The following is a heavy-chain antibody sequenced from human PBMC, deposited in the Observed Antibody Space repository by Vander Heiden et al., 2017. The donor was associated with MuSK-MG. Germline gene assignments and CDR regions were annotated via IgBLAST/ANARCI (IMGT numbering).Heavy chain of an antibody. CDR2: FDPEDGET. V-gene: IGHV1-24*01. D-gene: IGHD5-12*01. CDR3: ATVDFEWLRPRTYYFDY. J-gene: IGHJ4*02. Sequence: QVQLVQSGAEVNNPGASVQVSCKVSGYTLTELSLHWVRQAPGKGLEWMGGFDPEDGETIYAQKFQGRVTMTEDTSTDTAYMELSSLRSEDTAVYYCATVDFEWLRPRTYYFDYWGQGTLVTVSS. CDR1: GYTLTELS.